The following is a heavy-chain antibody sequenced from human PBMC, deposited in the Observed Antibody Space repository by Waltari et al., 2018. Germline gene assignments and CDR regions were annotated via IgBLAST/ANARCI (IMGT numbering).Heavy chain of an antibody. CDR2: LYAPGST. J-gene: IGHJ6*03. Sequence: VQLQESGPGLVKPSETLSLTCTVSGGSISPYYWSWSRQPAGKGLESIERLYAPGSTNYNPSLKSRVTMSVDTSKNQFSLKLSSVTAADTAVYYCARLPYNNIYFYYYMDVWGKGTTVTVSS. V-gene: IGHV4-4*07. CDR1: GGSISPYY. D-gene: IGHD3-10*01. CDR3: ARLPYNNIYFYYYMDV.